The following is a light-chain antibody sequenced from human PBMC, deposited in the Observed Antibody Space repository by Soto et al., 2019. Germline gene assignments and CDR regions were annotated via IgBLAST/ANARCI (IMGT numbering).Light chain of an antibody. V-gene: IGKV3D-15*01. J-gene: IGKJ5*01. CDR2: GTS. CDR1: QSVRRN. CDR3: QQYNNWPAIT. Sequence: EIVLTQSPATLSVSPWERATLSCRASQSVRRNLAWYQQRPGQAPRLLIYGTSTRATGIPARFSGSGSGTEFTLTISSLQSEDFAVYYCQQYNNWPAITFGQGTRLEIK.